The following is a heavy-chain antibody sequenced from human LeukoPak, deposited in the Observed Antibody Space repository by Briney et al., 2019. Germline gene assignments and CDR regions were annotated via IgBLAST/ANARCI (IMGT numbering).Heavy chain of an antibody. J-gene: IGHJ5*02. V-gene: IGHV5-51*01. Sequence: GESLKISCKGSGYIFSNFWIAWVRQMPGKGLEWMGSIYPGDSDTRYSPSFQGQVTISADKSLATASLLWSSVKASDTAMYFCARLSDTTSWGQGTLVTVSS. CDR1: GYIFSNFW. D-gene: IGHD5-18*01. CDR2: IYPGDSDT. CDR3: ARLSDTTS.